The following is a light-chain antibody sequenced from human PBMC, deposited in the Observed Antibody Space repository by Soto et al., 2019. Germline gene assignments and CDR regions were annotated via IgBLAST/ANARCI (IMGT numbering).Light chain of an antibody. CDR3: QPYGTSRT. V-gene: IGKV3-20*01. Sequence: EIVLTQSPGTLSLSPGERATLSCRASQSVNNNYLAWYQQKPGQAPRLLIYAASSRATGIPDRFSGSGSGTDLTLTISSLEPEDFAVYYCQPYGTSRTFGQGTKVEIK. CDR1: QSVNNNY. J-gene: IGKJ1*01. CDR2: AAS.